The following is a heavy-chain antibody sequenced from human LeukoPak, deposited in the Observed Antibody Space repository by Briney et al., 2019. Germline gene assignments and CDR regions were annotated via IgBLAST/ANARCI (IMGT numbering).Heavy chain of an antibody. CDR3: ARGLSWGPYYFDY. Sequence: SETLSLTCTVSGGSISSYYWSWIRQPPGKGLEWIGYIYYSGSTNYNPSLKSRVTISVDTSKNQFSLKLSSVTAADTAVYYCARGLSWGPYYFDYWGQGTLVTVSS. D-gene: IGHD4/OR15-4a*01. CDR2: IYYSGST. V-gene: IGHV4-59*01. CDR1: GGSISSYY. J-gene: IGHJ4*02.